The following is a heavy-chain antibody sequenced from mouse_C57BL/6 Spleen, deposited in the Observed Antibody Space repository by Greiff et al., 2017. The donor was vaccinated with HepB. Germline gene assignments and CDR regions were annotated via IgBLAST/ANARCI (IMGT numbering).Heavy chain of an antibody. Sequence: EVKLVESGPGLVKPSQSLSLTCSVTGYSITSGYYWNWIRQFPGNKLEWMGYISYDGSNNYNPSLKNRISITRDTSKNQFFLKLNSVTTEDTATYYCARGEDYGSSPFAYWGQGTLVTVSA. J-gene: IGHJ3*01. D-gene: IGHD1-1*01. CDR3: ARGEDYGSSPFAY. CDR1: GYSITSGYY. CDR2: ISYDGSN. V-gene: IGHV3-6*01.